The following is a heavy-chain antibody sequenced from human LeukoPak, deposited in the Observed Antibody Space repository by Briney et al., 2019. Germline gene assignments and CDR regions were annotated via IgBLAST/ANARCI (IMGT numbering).Heavy chain of an antibody. CDR1: GASFSGYY. D-gene: IGHD6-6*01. J-gene: IGHJ3*01. CDR2: INHSGST. CDR3: AKVYSSSSRDAFDV. Sequence: PSETLSLTCAVYGASFSGYYWSWIRQPPGKGPEWIGEINHSGSTNYNPSLKSRFTISVDTSKNQFTLKLDSLTAADTAVYYCAKVYSSSSRDAFDVWGPGTMVTVSS. V-gene: IGHV4-34*01.